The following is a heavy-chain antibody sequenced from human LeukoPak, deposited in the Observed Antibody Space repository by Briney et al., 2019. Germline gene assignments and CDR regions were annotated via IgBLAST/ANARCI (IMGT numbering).Heavy chain of an antibody. Sequence: GGSLTLSCAVSGFSFSDHNMNWARQAPGKGLEWVASISSRSNYIYYADSLKGRVTVSRDNARNSLFLQMTSLRAEDTAVYYCARDYLGFGESGFDYWGQGTHVSVSS. CDR3: ARDYLGFGESGFDY. D-gene: IGHD3-10*01. CDR2: ISSRSNYI. CDR1: GFSFSDHN. J-gene: IGHJ4*02. V-gene: IGHV3-21*01.